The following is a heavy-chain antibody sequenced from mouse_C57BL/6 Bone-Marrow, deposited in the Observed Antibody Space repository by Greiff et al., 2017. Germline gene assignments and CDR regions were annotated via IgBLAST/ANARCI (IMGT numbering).Heavy chain of an antibody. CDR2: IWSGGST. Sequence: QVHVKQSGPGLVQPSQSLSITCTVSGFSLTSYGVHWVRQPPGKGLEWLGVIWSGGSTDYNAAFISRLSISKDNSKSQVFFKMNSLQADDTAIYYCAKKGVVAPYYAMDYWGQGTSVTVSS. J-gene: IGHJ4*01. D-gene: IGHD1-1*01. V-gene: IGHV2-4*01. CDR1: GFSLTSYG. CDR3: AKKGVVAPYYAMDY.